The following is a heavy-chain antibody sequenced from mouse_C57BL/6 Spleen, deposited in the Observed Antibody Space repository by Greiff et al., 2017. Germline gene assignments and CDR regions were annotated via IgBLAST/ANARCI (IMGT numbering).Heavy chain of an antibody. CDR3: SRGYDYDAMDY. CDR2: IWSGGST. V-gene: IGHV2-2*01. J-gene: IGHJ4*01. D-gene: IGHD1-1*02. Sequence: VQLVESGPGLVQPSQSLSITCTVSGFSLTSYGVHWVRQSPGKGLEWLGVIWSGGSTDYNAAFISRLSISKDNYKSQVFFKMNSQQADDTAIYYCSRGYDYDAMDYWGQGTSVTVSS. CDR1: GFSLTSYG.